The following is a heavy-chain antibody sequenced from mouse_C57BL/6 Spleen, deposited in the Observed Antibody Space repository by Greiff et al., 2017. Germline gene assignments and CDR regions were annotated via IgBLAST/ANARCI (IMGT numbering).Heavy chain of an antibody. CDR2: ISYDGSN. Sequence: DVKLVESGPGLVKPSQSLSLTCSVTGYSITSGYYWNWIRQFPGNKLEWMGYISYDGSNNYNPSLKNRISITRDTSKNQFFLKLNSVTTEDTATYYCAREEDYWGQGTSVTVSS. V-gene: IGHV3-6*01. CDR3: AREEDY. CDR1: GYSITSGYY. J-gene: IGHJ4*01.